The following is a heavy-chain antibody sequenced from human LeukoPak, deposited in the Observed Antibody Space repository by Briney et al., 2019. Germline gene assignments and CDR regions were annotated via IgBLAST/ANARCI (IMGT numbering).Heavy chain of an antibody. CDR2: INPNSGGT. V-gene: IGHV1-2*04. J-gene: IGHJ4*02. CDR1: GYTFTGYY. D-gene: IGHD4-17*01. Sequence: ASVTVSCKASGYTFTGYYMHWVRQAPGQGLEWMGWINPNSGGTNYAQKFQGWVTMTRDTSISTAYMELSRLRSDDTAVYYCARGGVSYGDEFDYWGQGTLVTVSS. CDR3: ARGGVSYGDEFDY.